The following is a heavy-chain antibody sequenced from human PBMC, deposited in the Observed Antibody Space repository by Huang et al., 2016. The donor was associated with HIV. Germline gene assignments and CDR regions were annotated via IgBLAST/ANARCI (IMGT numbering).Heavy chain of an antibody. Sequence: RQPPGKGLEWIGNIYYSGNISYNPSLKSRVTISVDTSKNHISLKVDSVTAADTAVYYCARPLTGTTALGYWGQGTLVTVSS. CDR2: IYYSGNI. CDR3: ARPLTGTTALGY. D-gene: IGHD1-20*01. J-gene: IGHJ4*02. V-gene: IGHV4-39*01.